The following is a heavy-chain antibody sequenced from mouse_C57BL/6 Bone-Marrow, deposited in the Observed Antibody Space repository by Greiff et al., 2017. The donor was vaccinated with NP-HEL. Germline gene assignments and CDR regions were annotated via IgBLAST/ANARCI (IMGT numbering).Heavy chain of an antibody. Sequence: EVQLLESAAGLVQPGSSMKLSCTTSGFTFSDYYMAWVRQVPEKGLDWVVNINYDGSRPHYLASLKSRSIITTDNAKNIPYLQMSSLKSEDTATYYCAREGGLRRRTYAMDYWGRGTSVTVSS. CDR1: GFTFSDYY. J-gene: IGHJ4*01. D-gene: IGHD2-4*01. CDR3: AREGGLRRRTYAMDY. CDR2: INYDGSRP. V-gene: IGHV5-16*01.